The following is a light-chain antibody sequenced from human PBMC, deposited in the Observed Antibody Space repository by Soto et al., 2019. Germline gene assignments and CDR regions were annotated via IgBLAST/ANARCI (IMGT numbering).Light chain of an antibody. V-gene: IGKV3-20*01. CDR2: GAS. CDR1: QSVSSNF. J-gene: IGKJ1*01. CDR3: QKYGSSPPRT. Sequence: EIVLTQSPGTLSLSPGERATLSCRASQSVSSNFLTWYQQKPGQAPRLLIYGASSRATGIPDRFSGSGSGIDFTITISRLEPEDFAVYYCQKYGSSPPRTFGQGTTVEIK.